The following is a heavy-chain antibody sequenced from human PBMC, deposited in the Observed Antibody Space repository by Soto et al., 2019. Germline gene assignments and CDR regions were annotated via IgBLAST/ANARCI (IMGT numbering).Heavy chain of an antibody. CDR2: ISSNGGST. V-gene: IGHV3-64*02. CDR1: GFTFSSYA. J-gene: IGHJ6*02. D-gene: IGHD6-6*01. Sequence: QPGGSLRLSCAASGFTFSSYAMHWVRQAPGKGLEYVSAISSNGGSTYYADSVKGRFTISRDNSKNTLYLQMGSLRAEDMAVYYCARAHSPIAAQGYYYGMDVWGQGTTVTVSS. CDR3: ARAHSPIAAQGYYYGMDV.